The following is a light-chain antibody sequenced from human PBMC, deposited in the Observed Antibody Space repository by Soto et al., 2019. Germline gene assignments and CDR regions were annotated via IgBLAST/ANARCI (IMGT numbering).Light chain of an antibody. CDR3: QQYNDYQYT. Sequence: DIGMTQSPSTLSASVGDTVTITCRASQSIAPWLAWYQQKPEKAPKLLIYKATNVQSGVPSRFSGSGSGTEFSLTISSLQPEDFAIYYCQQYNDYQYTFGQGTKLEIK. J-gene: IGKJ2*01. CDR2: KAT. CDR1: QSIAPW. V-gene: IGKV1-5*03.